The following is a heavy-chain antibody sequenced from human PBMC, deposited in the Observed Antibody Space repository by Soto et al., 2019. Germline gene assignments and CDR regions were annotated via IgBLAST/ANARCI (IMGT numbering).Heavy chain of an antibody. D-gene: IGHD3-10*01. Sequence: QVLLVQSGAEVKKPWSSVKVSCKASGDTFSSSTVTWVRQAPGQGLEWMGRIVPIVGIPNYAQKIQGRLTITADTSTSTAYMELSSLRSEDTAVYYCARSIANLGLDYWGQGTLVTVSS. J-gene: IGHJ4*02. CDR1: GDTFSSST. CDR2: IVPIVGIP. CDR3: ARSIANLGLDY. V-gene: IGHV1-69*02.